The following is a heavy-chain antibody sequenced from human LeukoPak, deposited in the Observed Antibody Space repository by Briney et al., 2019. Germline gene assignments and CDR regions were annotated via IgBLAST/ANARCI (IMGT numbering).Heavy chain of an antibody. CDR1: GGSISSGDYY. J-gene: IGHJ4*02. CDR2: INHSGST. V-gene: IGHV4-39*07. D-gene: IGHD3-10*01. CDR3: ARGLNYYGSLTWDY. Sequence: SETLSLTCTVPGGSISSGDYYWSWIRQPPGKGLEWIGEINHSGSTNYNPSLKSRVTISVDTSKNQFSLKLSSVTAADTAVYYCARGLNYYGSLTWDYWGQGTLVTVSS.